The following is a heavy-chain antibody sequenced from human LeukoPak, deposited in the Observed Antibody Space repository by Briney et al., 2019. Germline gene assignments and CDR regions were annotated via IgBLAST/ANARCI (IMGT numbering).Heavy chain of an antibody. J-gene: IGHJ4*02. D-gene: IGHD5-18*01. CDR2: ISWNSVTI. CDR1: GFRFDDYG. V-gene: IGHV3-9*01. Sequence: GRSLRLSCVGSGFRFDDYGMHWVRQAPGKGLEWVAGISWNSVTIEYGDSVKGRFTISRENARNSLFLQMNSLTVEDTAPYYCAKSGPDTTMLHGFDKWGQGTLVAVSS. CDR3: AKSGPDTTMLHGFDK.